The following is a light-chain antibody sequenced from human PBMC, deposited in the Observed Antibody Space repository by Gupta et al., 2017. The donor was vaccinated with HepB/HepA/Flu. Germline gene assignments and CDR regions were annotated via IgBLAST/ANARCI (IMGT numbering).Light chain of an antibody. CDR2: KAS. CDR3: QQYNTYPIT. V-gene: IGKV1-5*03. J-gene: IGKJ5*01. CDR1: QSIFTW. Sequence: DIQMTQSPSSLSASVGDRVTITCRASQSIFTWLDWYQQKPGKAPKLLIYKASSLERGFPSRFSGSGSGTEFTLTISNLQPDDFATYYRQQYNTYPITFGQGTRLEIK.